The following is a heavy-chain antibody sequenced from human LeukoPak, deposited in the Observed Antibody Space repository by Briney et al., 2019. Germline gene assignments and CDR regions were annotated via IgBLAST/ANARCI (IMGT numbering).Heavy chain of an antibody. V-gene: IGHV1-24*01. Sequence: GASVKVSCKVSGYTLTELSMHWVRQAPGKGLEWMGGFDPEDGETIYARKFQGRVTMTEDTSTDTAYMELSSLRSEDTAVYYCATGGPHYYDSSGYYYEDWGQGTLVTVPS. D-gene: IGHD3-22*01. J-gene: IGHJ4*02. CDR1: GYTLTELS. CDR3: ATGGPHYYDSSGYYYED. CDR2: FDPEDGET.